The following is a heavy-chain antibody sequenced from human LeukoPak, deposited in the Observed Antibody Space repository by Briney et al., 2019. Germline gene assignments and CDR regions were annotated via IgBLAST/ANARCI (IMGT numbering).Heavy chain of an antibody. Sequence: SETLSLTCAVYGGSFSGYYWSWIRQPPGKGLEWIGEINHSGSTNYNPSLKSRATISVDTSKNQFSLKLSSVTAADTAVYYCARAVTGSDFDYWGQGTLVTVSS. CDR2: INHSGST. CDR3: ARAVTGSDFDY. V-gene: IGHV4-34*01. J-gene: IGHJ4*02. CDR1: GGSFSGYY. D-gene: IGHD7-27*01.